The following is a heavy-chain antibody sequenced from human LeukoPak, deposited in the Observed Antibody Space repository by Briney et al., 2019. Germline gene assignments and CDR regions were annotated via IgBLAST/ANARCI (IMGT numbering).Heavy chain of an antibody. CDR3: ARVRYSSRFDY. CDR2: INHSGST. J-gene: IGHJ4*02. V-gene: IGHV4-34*01. D-gene: IGHD6-13*01. Sequence: SETLSLTCAVYGGSFSGYYWSWIRQPPGKGLEWIGEINHSGSTNYNPSLKSRVTISVDTSKNQFSLKLSSVTAADTAVYYCARVRYSSRFDYWGQGTLVTVSS. CDR1: GGSFSGYY.